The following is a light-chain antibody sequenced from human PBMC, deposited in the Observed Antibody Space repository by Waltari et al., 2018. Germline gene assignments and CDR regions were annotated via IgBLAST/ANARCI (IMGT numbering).Light chain of an antibody. CDR2: EVS. Sequence: QSVLTQPPSASGSPGQSVTISCTGTSSDVGGYTSVSWYQQHPGKAPKLMIYEVSGRPQGVPDRFSGSKSGNTASLTVSGLQAEDEADYYCSSHGGSNNFYVFGSGTKVTVL. CDR3: SSHGGSNNFYV. J-gene: IGLJ1*01. CDR1: SSDVGGYTS. V-gene: IGLV2-8*01.